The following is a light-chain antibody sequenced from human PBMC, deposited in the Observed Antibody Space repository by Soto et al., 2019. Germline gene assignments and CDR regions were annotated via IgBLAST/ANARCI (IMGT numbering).Light chain of an antibody. CDR1: QTISDW. J-gene: IGKJ1*01. Sequence: SPSTLSASVGDRVTITCRASQTISDWLAWYQQKPGKAPKLLIYDAFNLESGVPSRFSGSGSGTEFTLTISSLQPDDFATYYCQQYKGYWTFGQGTKVDIK. CDR2: DAF. V-gene: IGKV1-5*01. CDR3: QQYKGYWT.